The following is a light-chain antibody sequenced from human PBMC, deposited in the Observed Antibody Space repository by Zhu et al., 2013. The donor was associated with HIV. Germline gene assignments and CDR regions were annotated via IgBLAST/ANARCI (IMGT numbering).Light chain of an antibody. CDR3: QQYYSTPRT. J-gene: IGKJ1*01. CDR2: WAS. V-gene: IGKV4-1*01. CDR1: QSVLYSSNNKNY. Sequence: DIVMTQSPDSLAVSLGERATINCKSSQSVLYSSNNKNYLAWYQQKPGQPPQLLIYWASTRESGVPDRFSGSGSGTDFTLSISSLQAEDVVVYYCQQYYSTPRTFGQGTKVEIK.